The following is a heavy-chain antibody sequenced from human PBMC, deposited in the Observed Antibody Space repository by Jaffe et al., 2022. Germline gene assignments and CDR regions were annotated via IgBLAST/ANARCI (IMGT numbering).Heavy chain of an antibody. D-gene: IGHD6-19*01. CDR3: ARILRYSSGWAPPYAFDI. CDR2: ISWNSGSI. CDR1: GFTFDDYA. V-gene: IGHV3-9*01. Sequence: EVQLVESGGGLVQPGRSLRLSCAASGFTFDDYAMHWVRQAPGKGLEWVSGISWNSGSIGYADSVKGRFTISRDNAKNSLYLQMNSLRAEDTALYYCARILRYSSGWAPPYAFDIWGQGTMVTVSS. J-gene: IGHJ3*02.